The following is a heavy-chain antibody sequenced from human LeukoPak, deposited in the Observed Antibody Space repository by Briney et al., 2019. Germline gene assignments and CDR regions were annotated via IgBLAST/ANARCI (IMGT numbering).Heavy chain of an antibody. CDR2: INHSGST. CDR3: AGGYDYVWGSYRSFDY. CDR1: GGSFSGYY. V-gene: IGHV4-34*01. Sequence: SETLSLTCAVYGGSFSGYYWSWIRQPPGKGLEWIGEINHSGSTNYNPSLKSRVTISVDTSKNQFSLKLSSVTAADTAVYYCAGGYDYVWGSYRSFDYWGQGTLVTVSS. J-gene: IGHJ4*02. D-gene: IGHD3-16*02.